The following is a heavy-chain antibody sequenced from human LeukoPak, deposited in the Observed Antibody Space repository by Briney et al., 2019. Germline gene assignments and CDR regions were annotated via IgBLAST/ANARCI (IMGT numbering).Heavy chain of an antibody. V-gene: IGHV1-8*01. Sequence: ASVKVSCKASGYTFTSYDINWVRQATGQGPEWMGWMNPNSGNTGYAQKFQGRVTMTRNTSISTAYMELSSLRSEDTAVYYCARGTHCSSTSCYYYYYMDVWGKGTTVTVSS. CDR1: GYTFTSYD. D-gene: IGHD2-2*01. CDR3: ARGTHCSSTSCYYYYYMDV. J-gene: IGHJ6*03. CDR2: MNPNSGNT.